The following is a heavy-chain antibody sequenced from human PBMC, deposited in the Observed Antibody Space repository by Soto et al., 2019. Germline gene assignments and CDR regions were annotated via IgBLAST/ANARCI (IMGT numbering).Heavy chain of an antibody. V-gene: IGHV4-39*01. CDR1: GGSISSSSYY. CDR2: IYYSGST. CDR3: ARRGSGSYSDY. D-gene: IGHD3-10*01. Sequence: SETLSLTCTVSGGSISSSSYYWGWIRQPPGKGLEWIGSIYYSGSTYYNPSLKSRVTISVDTSKNQFSLKLSSVTAADTAVYYCARRGSGSYSDYWGQGTLVS. J-gene: IGHJ4*02.